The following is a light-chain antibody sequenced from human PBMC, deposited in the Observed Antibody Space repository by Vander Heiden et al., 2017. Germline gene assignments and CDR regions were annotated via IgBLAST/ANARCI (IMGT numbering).Light chain of an antibody. V-gene: IGLV3-21*04. CDR2: YDY. CDR3: QVWDNTSDQWV. Sequence: SYVLAQPPAVSVAPGQTAMITCGGNSIGTKSVHWYQQKPGQPPVLLSYYDYDRPSGIPERFSGSNSGKTATLRISRVEAGDEADYYSQVWDNTSDQWVFGGGTKLTVL. CDR1: SIGTKS. J-gene: IGLJ3*02.